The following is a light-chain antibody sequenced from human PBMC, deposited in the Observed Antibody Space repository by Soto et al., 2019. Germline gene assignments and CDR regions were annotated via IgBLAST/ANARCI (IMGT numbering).Light chain of an antibody. J-gene: IGLJ1*01. Sequence: QSVLTQPHSVSAAPGQKVTISCSGSSSNIGNNYVSWYQQLPGTAPKLLIYDNNKRPSGIPDRFSGSKSGTPATLGITGLQTGDEANYYCGTWDSSLSAFYVFGTGTKVTVL. CDR2: DNN. V-gene: IGLV1-51*01. CDR1: SSNIGNNY. CDR3: GTWDSSLSAFYV.